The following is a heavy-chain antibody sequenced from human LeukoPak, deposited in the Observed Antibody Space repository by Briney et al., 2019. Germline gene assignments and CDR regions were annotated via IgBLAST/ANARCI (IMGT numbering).Heavy chain of an antibody. D-gene: IGHD2-15*01. J-gene: IGHJ5*02. Sequence: PSETLSLTCTVSGASISSGGCYWSWIRQPPGKGLEWIGYIYYSGSTNYNPSLKSRVTISVDTSKNQFSLKLSSVTAADTAVYYCARGRMVAWAWWFDPWGQGTLVTVSS. V-gene: IGHV4-61*08. CDR3: ARGRMVAWAWWFDP. CDR1: GASISSGGCY. CDR2: IYYSGST.